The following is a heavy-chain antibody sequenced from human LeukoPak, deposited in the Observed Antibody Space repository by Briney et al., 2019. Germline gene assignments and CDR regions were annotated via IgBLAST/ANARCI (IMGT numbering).Heavy chain of an antibody. J-gene: IGHJ4*02. CDR2: INHSGST. CDR3: ARGRSGGCYGSGSLFDY. V-gene: IGHV4-34*01. D-gene: IGHD3-10*01. Sequence: SETLSLTCAVYGGSFSGYYWSWIRQPPGKGLGWIGEINHSGSTNYNPSLKSRVTISVDTSKNQFSLKLSSVTAADTAVYYCARGRSGGCYGSGSLFDYWGQGTLVTVSS. CDR1: GGSFSGYY.